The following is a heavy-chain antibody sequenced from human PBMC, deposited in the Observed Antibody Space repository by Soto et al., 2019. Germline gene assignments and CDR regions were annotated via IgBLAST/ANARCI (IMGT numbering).Heavy chain of an antibody. Sequence: HGASLKISCKASGYTFTNDWIGWVRQMPGKGLEWMGIIYPSDSDTRYNPSFQGQVTISVDKSISTAYLQWSSLKASDTAMYYCARTQIVATPRAWFDPWGQRTLVTVSS. CDR3: ARTQIVATPRAWFDP. D-gene: IGHD5-12*01. V-gene: IGHV5-51*01. CDR2: IYPSDSDT. J-gene: IGHJ5*02. CDR1: GYTFTNDW.